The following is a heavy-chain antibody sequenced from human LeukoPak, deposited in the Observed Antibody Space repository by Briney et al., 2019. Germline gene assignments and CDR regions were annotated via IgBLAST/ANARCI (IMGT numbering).Heavy chain of an antibody. J-gene: IGHJ4*02. Sequence: GGSLRLSCAASGFTFSNYGMHWVRQAPGKGLEWVAFIQYDGRNTYYADFVKGRFTISRDHSKSTLYLQMNSLRAEDTAVYYCARGITSGPRRYDVRNFDYWGQGTPVTVSS. D-gene: IGHD5-12*01. V-gene: IGHV3-30*02. CDR2: IQYDGRNT. CDR1: GFTFSNYG. CDR3: ARGITSGPRRYDVRNFDY.